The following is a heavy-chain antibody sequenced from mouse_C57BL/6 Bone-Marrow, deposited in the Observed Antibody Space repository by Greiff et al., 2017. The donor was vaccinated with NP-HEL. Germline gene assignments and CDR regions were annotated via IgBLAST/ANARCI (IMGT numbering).Heavy chain of an antibody. CDR3: TTNYYSNPWFAY. CDR1: GFNNKDDY. CDR2: IDPENGDT. V-gene: IGHV14-4*01. Sequence: QPQQAGAELVRAGASVKLSFTASGFNNKDDYIHLVEPRAEKGREWIGWIDPENGDTEYASKFQGKATITADTSSNTAYLQLSSLTSEDTAVYYCTTNYYSNPWFAYWGQGTLVTVSA. D-gene: IGHD2-5*01. J-gene: IGHJ3*01.